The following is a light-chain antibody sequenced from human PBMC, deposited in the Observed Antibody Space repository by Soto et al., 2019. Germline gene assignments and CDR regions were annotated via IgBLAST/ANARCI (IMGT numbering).Light chain of an antibody. J-gene: IGLJ2*01. CDR1: SSDVGNYNL. Sequence: QSALTQPASVSGSPGQSITISCTGTSSDVGNYNLVSWYQQHPGKAPKVMIFEVSKRPSGVSNRFSGSKSGSTASLTVSGLKAEDEADYYCCSYATTNTFVFGGGTKLTVL. V-gene: IGLV2-23*02. CDR2: EVS. CDR3: CSYATTNTFV.